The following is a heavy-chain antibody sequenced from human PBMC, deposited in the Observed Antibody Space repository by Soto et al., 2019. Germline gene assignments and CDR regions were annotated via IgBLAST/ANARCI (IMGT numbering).Heavy chain of an antibody. CDR3: AKERPGLYFFDY. Sequence: EVQLLESGGGLVQSGGSLRLSCAGAGYTFRSYAMSWVRQAPGKGLEWVSAISSGGTSTYYADSVKGRFTISRDNSKNALFLQMNSLRAEDTAVYYCAKERPGLYFFDYWGQGTLVTVSS. CDR2: ISSGGTST. V-gene: IGHV3-23*01. D-gene: IGHD3-16*01. J-gene: IGHJ4*02. CDR1: GYTFRSYA.